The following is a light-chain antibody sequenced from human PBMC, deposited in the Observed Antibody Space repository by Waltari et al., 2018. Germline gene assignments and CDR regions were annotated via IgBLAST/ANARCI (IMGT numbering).Light chain of an antibody. CDR1: QSVTTS. CDR2: GAS. V-gene: IGKV3-15*01. Sequence: EIVMTQSPATVSVSPGERATLSCRASQSVTTSLAWFQQRPGQPPRVLIYGASTRAAGTPSRFRGSWSGTEFTLTISSLQSEDFAVYYCQQYEDWPPITFGGGTKVEIK. CDR3: QQYEDWPPIT. J-gene: IGKJ4*01.